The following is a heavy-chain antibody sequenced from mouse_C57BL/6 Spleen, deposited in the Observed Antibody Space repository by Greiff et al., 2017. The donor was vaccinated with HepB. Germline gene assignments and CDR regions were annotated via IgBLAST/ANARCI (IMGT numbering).Heavy chain of an antibody. V-gene: IGHV1-69*01. Sequence: QVQLQQPGAELVMPGASVKLSCKASGYTFTSYWMHWVKQRPGQGLEWIGEIDPSDSYTNYNQKFKGKSTLTVDKSSSTAYMQLSSLTSEDSAVYYCAPTTVVATDYAMDYWGQGTSVTVSS. J-gene: IGHJ4*01. CDR2: IDPSDSYT. CDR3: APTTVVATDYAMDY. D-gene: IGHD1-1*01. CDR1: GYTFTSYW.